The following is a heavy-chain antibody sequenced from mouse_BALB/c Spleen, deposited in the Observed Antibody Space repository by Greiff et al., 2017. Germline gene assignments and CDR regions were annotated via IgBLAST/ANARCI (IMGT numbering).Heavy chain of an antibody. D-gene: IGHD2-4*01. CDR2: ISSGSSTI. J-gene: IGHJ3*01. CDR1: GFTFSSFG. V-gene: IGHV5-17*02. CDR3: ARYDYDVFAY. Sequence: EVKLVESGGGLVQPGGSRKLSCAASGFTFSSFGMHWVRQAPEKVLEWVAYISSGSSTIYYADTVKGRFTISRDNPKNTLFLQMTSLRSEDTAMYYCARYDYDVFAYWGQGTLVTVSA.